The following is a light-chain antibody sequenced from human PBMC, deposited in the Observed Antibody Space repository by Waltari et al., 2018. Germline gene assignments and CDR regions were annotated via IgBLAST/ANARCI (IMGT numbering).Light chain of an antibody. J-gene: IGKJ1*01. CDR2: DSF. V-gene: IGKV3-20*01. CDR3: HQYDTSPQT. CDR1: QNIRGAY. Sequence: EVVLTQSPGTLSFSTGDRATLSCRASQNIRGAYLAWYQQRPGQAPRLLIYDSFIRATGIPDRFSGSGSGADFTLTISSLAPEDSAVYFCHQYDTSPQTFGQGTKVSIK.